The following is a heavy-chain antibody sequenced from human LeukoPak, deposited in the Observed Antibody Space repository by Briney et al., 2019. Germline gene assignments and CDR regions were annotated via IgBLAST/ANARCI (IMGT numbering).Heavy chain of an antibody. D-gene: IGHD3-10*01. J-gene: IGHJ4*02. V-gene: IGHV3-11*01. Sequence: GGSLRLSCAASGFIFSDYYMSWIRQAPGQGLEWISYISSRGTKTQYADSVKGRFIISRDNTKNSLYLQMNSLTAEDTAVYYCARDLYGSGSYSLFDHWGQGALVIVSS. CDR1: GFIFSDYY. CDR2: ISSRGTKT. CDR3: ARDLYGSGSYSLFDH.